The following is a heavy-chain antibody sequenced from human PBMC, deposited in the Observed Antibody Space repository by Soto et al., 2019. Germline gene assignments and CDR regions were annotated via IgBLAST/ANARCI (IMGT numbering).Heavy chain of an antibody. CDR3: ARDLSRLGVVPSFDY. Sequence: SVKVSCKASGGTFSSYTISWVRQAPGQGLEWMGRIIPILGIANYAQKFQGRVTITADKSTSTAYMELSSLRSEDTAVYYCARDLSRLGVVPSFDYWGQGTLVTVSS. CDR2: IIPILGIA. V-gene: IGHV1-69*04. D-gene: IGHD3-3*01. CDR1: GGTFSSYT. J-gene: IGHJ4*02.